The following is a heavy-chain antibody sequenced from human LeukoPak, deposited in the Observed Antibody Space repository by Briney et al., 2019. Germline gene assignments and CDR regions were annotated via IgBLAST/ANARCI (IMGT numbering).Heavy chain of an antibody. V-gene: IGHV3-30*18. J-gene: IGHJ2*01. CDR1: XFXXSDYX. CDR3: AKDGPYCGGITCYFRYFDL. Sequence: GXXXLXXAAXXFXXSDYXXXXVRQAPGKGLEWVXVISNDGSIIYYADSVKGRFTISRDNSKNTLHLQMNSLRPDDTAVYYCAKDGPYCGGITCYFRYFDLWGRGTLVTVSS. D-gene: IGHD2-21*01. CDR2: ISNDGSII.